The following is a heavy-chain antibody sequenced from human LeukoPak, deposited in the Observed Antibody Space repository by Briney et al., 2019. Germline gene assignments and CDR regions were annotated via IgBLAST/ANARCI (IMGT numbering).Heavy chain of an antibody. J-gene: IGHJ6*03. Sequence: PGGSLRLSCAASGFTFSSYAMSWVRQAPGKGLEWVSAISGSGGSTYYADSVKGRFTIPRDNAKNSLSLQMDSLRAEDTAVYFCARAAAVNYYYYYMDVWGKGTTVTVSS. CDR3: ARAAAVNYYYYYMDV. D-gene: IGHD6-25*01. CDR2: ISGSGGST. V-gene: IGHV3-23*01. CDR1: GFTFSSYA.